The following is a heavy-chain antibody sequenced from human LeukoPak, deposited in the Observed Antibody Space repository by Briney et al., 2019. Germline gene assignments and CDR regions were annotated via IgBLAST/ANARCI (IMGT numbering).Heavy chain of an antibody. CDR2: ITYDGINE. J-gene: IGHJ6*02. CDR1: GFSFSNYG. V-gene: IGHV3-30*03. D-gene: IGHD6-13*01. CDR3: ARDRGSSWYVPRMDV. Sequence: AGGSLRLSCAASGFSFSNYGMHWVRQAPGKGLEWVATITYDGINEYYSDSVKGRFTISRDNSKNTVFLQMNSLRTEDTAVYYCARDRGSSWYVPRMDVWGQGTTVTVSS.